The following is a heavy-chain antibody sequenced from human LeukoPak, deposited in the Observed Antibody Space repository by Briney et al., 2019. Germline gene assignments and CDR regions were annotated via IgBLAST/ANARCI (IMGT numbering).Heavy chain of an antibody. CDR2: INPSGGST. V-gene: IGHV1-46*01. J-gene: IGHJ3*02. D-gene: IGHD3-22*01. Sequence: ASVKVSCKASGYTFTSYYMHWVRQAPGQGLEWMGIINPSGGSTSYAQKFQGRVTMTRDMSTSTVYMELSSLRSEDTAVYYCAAHRFAYYDSSGYETYGHAFDIWGQGTMVTVSS. CDR1: GYTFTSYY. CDR3: AAHRFAYYDSSGYETYGHAFDI.